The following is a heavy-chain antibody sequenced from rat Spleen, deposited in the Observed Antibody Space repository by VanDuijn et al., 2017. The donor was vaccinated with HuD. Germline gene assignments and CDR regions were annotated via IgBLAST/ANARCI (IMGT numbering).Heavy chain of an antibody. D-gene: IGHD1-12*01. J-gene: IGHJ2*01. Sequence: EVQLVESGGDLVQPGRSLILSCAASGLTFSYYGINWIRQAPTKGLEWVASISPGGDSTYYQDSVKGRFTISRDNAKNTLYLQMDSLTSEDTATYYCTRGTYYRHWGQGVMVTVSS. V-gene: IGHV5-19*01. CDR3: TRGTYYRH. CDR2: ISPGGDST. CDR1: GLTFSYYG.